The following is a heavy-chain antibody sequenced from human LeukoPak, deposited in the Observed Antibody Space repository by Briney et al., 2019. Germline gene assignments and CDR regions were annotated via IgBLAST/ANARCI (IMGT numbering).Heavy chain of an antibody. D-gene: IGHD2-2*02. J-gene: IGHJ5*02. CDR2: ISGSGGST. CDR1: GFTFSSYA. V-gene: IGHV3-23*01. CDR3: AKDVCSSTSCYKVNWFDP. Sequence: GGSLRLSCAASGFTFSSYAMSWVRRAPGKGPEWVSAISGSGGSTYYADSVKGRFTISRDNSKNTLYLQMNSLRAEDTAVYYCAKDVCSSTSCYKVNWFDPWGQGTLVTVSS.